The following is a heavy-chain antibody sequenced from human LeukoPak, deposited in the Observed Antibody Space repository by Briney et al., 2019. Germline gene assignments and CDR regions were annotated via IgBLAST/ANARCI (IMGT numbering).Heavy chain of an antibody. CDR2: ISSSGSTI. J-gene: IGHJ4*02. CDR1: GFTFSSYE. CDR3: ARGGYTTGYFWVY. V-gene: IGHV3-48*03. Sequence: PGGSLRLSCAASGFTFSSYEMNWVRQAPGKGLEWVSYISSSGSTIYYADSVKGRFTISRDNAKNSLYLQMNSLRADDTAVYHCARGGYTTGYFWVYWGQGTLVTVSS. D-gene: IGHD3-16*01.